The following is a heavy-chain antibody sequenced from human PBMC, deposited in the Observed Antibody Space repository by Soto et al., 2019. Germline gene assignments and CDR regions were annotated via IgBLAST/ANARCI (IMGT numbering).Heavy chain of an antibody. Sequence: SVKVSCKAAGYAFTSYGISWVRQAPGQGLEWMGWISAYNGNTNYAQKLQGRVTMTTDTSTSTAYMELRSLRSDDTAVYYCARVMGRRVVVPADTWFDPWGQGTLVTVSS. J-gene: IGHJ5*02. V-gene: IGHV1-18*01. D-gene: IGHD2-2*01. CDR2: ISAYNGNT. CDR3: ARVMGRRVVVPADTWFDP. CDR1: GYAFTSYG.